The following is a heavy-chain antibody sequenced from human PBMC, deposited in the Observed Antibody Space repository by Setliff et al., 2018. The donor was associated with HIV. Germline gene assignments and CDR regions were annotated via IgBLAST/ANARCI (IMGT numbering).Heavy chain of an antibody. J-gene: IGHJ5*02. CDR3: ARSYYYDTSGYYPKWFDP. Sequence: GGSLRLSCAASGFTFSSYEMNWVRQAPGKGLEWLSYISTSGIAIYYADSVKGRFTISRDTFESSVYLHMNSLTADDTALYFCARSYYYDTSGYYPKWFDPWGQGTLVTVSS. V-gene: IGHV3-48*03. CDR2: ISTSGIAI. CDR1: GFTFSSYE. D-gene: IGHD3-22*01.